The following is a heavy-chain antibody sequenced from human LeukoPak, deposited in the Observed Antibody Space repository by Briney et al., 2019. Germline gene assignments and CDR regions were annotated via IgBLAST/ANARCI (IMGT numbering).Heavy chain of an antibody. J-gene: IGHJ4*02. V-gene: IGHV4-59*01. CDR1: SGTISSYY. Sequence: SETLSLTCTVSSGTISSYYWSWIRQPPGKGLEWSGYIYYSGSTNYNPSLKSRVTISVDTSKNQFSLKLSSVTAADTAVYYCARGARITMVRGVLYYFDYWGQGTLVTVSS. CDR3: ARGARITMVRGVLYYFDY. D-gene: IGHD3-10*01. CDR2: IYYSGST.